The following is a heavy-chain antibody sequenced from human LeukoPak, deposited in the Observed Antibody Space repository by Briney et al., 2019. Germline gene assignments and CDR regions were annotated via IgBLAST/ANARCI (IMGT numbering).Heavy chain of an antibody. CDR3: ARGIVVVPAPNNSFHP. CDR2: INPNSGGT. V-gene: IGHV1-2*06. D-gene: IGHD2-2*01. J-gene: IGHJ5*02. CDR1: GYTFTGYY. Sequence: ASVKVSCKASGYTFTGYYMHWVRQAPGQGLEWMGRINPNSGGTNYAQKFQGRVTMTRDTSISTAYMELSRLRSDDTAVYYCARGIVVVPAPNNSFHPWGQGTLVTVSS.